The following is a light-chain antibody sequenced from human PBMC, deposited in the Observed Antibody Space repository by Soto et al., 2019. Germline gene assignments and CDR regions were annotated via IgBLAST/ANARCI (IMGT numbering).Light chain of an antibody. V-gene: IGKV3-15*01. CDR2: GPS. Sequence: EIAVTQSPASLSVSPGERATLSCGASQSVSTNVAWYQQKPGQAPRLLIYGPSTRASGIPARFSGSGSGREFTLTVSSLQSEDFAVYYCHQYDDWPPAFGQGTKVDIK. J-gene: IGKJ1*01. CDR1: QSVSTN. CDR3: HQYDDWPPA.